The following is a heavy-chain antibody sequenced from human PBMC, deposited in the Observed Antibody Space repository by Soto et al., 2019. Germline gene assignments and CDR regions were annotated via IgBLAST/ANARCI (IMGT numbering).Heavy chain of an antibody. Sequence: SETLSLTCTVSSDSISSYYWIWIRQSPGKGLEWIGYIDYSGNTNYNPSLKSRVTISGDASKNQFSLRLISVTAADTAVYYCARAVGDPLCYLDYWGQGTLVTSPQ. CDR1: SDSISSYY. J-gene: IGHJ4*02. CDR3: ARAVGDPLCYLDY. V-gene: IGHV4-59*08. D-gene: IGHD6-19*01. CDR2: IDYSGNT.